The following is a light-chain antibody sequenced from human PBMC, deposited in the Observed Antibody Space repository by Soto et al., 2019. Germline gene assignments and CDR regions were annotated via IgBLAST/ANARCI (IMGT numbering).Light chain of an antibody. CDR1: QSVSTY. CDR3: QQRNNWPLT. V-gene: IGKV3-11*01. CDR2: DAS. J-gene: IGKJ4*01. Sequence: EIVLTQSPATLSLSPGERVTLSCRASQSVSTYLAWYQQKPGQAPRLLIYDASNRATGIPARFSGSGSGTDFTLTISSLEPEDSADYYCQQRNNWPLTFGGGTKVEIK.